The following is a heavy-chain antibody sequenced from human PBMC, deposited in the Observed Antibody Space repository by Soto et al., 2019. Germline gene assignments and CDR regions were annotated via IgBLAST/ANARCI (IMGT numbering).Heavy chain of an antibody. D-gene: IGHD3-3*01. CDR2: INAGNGNT. Sequence: VQLVQSGAEVKKPGASVKVSCKASGYTFTSYAMHWVRQAPGQRLEWMGWINAGNGNTKYSQKFQGRVTITRDTSASTAYMELSSLRSEDTAVYYCARVPYYDFWSGYYGFDPWGQGTLVTVSS. CDR1: GYTFTSYA. V-gene: IGHV1-3*01. CDR3: ARVPYYDFWSGYYGFDP. J-gene: IGHJ5*02.